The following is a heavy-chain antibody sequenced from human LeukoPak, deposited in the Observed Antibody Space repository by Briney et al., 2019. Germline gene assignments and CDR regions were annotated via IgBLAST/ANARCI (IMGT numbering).Heavy chain of an antibody. D-gene: IGHD2-2*01. V-gene: IGHV1-46*01. CDR1: GYTFTSYY. Sequence: GASVKVSCKASGYTFTSYYMHWVRQAPGQGLEWMGIINPSGGSTSYAQKFQGRVTITRDTSTSTVYMELSSLRSEDTAVYYCASSSVVPAAMYYGMDVWGQGTTVTVSS. CDR3: ASSSVVPAAMYYGMDV. CDR2: INPSGGST. J-gene: IGHJ6*02.